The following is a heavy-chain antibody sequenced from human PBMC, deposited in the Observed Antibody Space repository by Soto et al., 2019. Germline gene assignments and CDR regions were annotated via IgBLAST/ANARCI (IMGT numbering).Heavy chain of an antibody. CDR2: INTDGSST. V-gene: IGHV3-74*01. CDR1: GFSFSTYW. J-gene: IGHJ4*02. Sequence: PGGSLRLSCAASGFSFSTYWMHWVRQAPGKGLVWVSRINTDGSSTNYAASVKGRFTISRDNAKNTLYLHMNSLRPEDTTAYYCAKDPGVGYVWGSYRRSTYCGNWGQGTLVTVSS. D-gene: IGHD3-16*02. CDR3: AKDPGVGYVWGSYRRSTYCGN.